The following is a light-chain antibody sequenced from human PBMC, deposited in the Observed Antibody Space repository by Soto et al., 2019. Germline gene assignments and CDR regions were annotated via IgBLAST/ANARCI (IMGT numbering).Light chain of an antibody. J-gene: IGKJ4*01. CDR2: DAS. CDR1: QSVSSH. CDR3: QHRSNWPLT. V-gene: IGKV3-11*01. Sequence: EIVLTQSPATLSLSPGERAALSCRASQSVSSHLGWYQQKPGQAPRLLIYDASNRATGIPARFSGSGSGTDVTLIISILEPEDLAVYYYQHRSNWPLTFGGGTKVEIK.